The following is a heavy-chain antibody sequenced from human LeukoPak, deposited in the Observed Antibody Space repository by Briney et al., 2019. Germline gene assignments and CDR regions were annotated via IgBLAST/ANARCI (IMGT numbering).Heavy chain of an antibody. D-gene: IGHD3-3*01. V-gene: IGHV3-30*18. CDR3: AKDVRFLEWLLSY. J-gene: IGHJ4*02. CDR1: GFTFSSYG. Sequence: GGSLRLSCAASGFTFSSYGMHWVRQAPGKGLEWVAVISYDGSNKYYADSVKGRFTISRDNYKNTLYLQMNSLRAEDTAVYYCAKDVRFLEWLLSYWGQGTLVTVSS. CDR2: ISYDGSNK.